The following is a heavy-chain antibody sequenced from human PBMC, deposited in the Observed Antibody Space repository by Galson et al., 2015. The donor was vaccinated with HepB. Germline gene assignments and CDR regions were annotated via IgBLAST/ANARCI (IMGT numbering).Heavy chain of an antibody. Sequence: SLRLSCAASGFTFSSYSMNWVRQAPGKGLEWVSSISSSSSYIYYADSVKGRFTISRDNAKNSLYLQMNSLRAEDTAVYYCARVVGGYNSDYWGQGTLVTVSS. CDR2: ISSSSSYI. CDR3: ARVVGGYNSDY. J-gene: IGHJ4*02. D-gene: IGHD5-24*01. CDR1: GFTFSSYS. V-gene: IGHV3-21*01.